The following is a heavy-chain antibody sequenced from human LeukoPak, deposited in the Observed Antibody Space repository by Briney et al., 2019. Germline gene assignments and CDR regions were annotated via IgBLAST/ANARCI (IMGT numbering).Heavy chain of an antibody. J-gene: IGHJ6*02. CDR3: ARDRSSWYDVYYYYGMDV. D-gene: IGHD6-13*01. CDR2: ISSSSYI. CDR1: GFTFSSYS. V-gene: IGHV3-21*01. Sequence: PGGSLRLSCAASGFTFSSYSMNWVRQAPGKGLEWVSSISSSSYIYYADSVKGRFTISRDNAKNSLYLQMNSLRAEDTAVYYCARDRSSWYDVYYYYGMDVWGQGTTVTVSS.